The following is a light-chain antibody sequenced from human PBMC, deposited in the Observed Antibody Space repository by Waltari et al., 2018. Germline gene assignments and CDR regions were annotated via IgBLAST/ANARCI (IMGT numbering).Light chain of an antibody. CDR1: NLGNRQ. Sequence: SYELTQPPSLSVSPGQTGNITCPGGNLGNRQVFWYQRKSGLSPVLVIYEDRRRPSGISERFSGSNSGSTATLTISGAQSMDEAEYFCQAWDSSAAVFGGGTKLTVL. V-gene: IGLV3-1*01. CDR3: QAWDSSAAV. J-gene: IGLJ2*01. CDR2: EDR.